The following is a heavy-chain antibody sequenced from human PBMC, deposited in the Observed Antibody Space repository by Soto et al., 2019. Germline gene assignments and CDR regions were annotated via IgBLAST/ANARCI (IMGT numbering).Heavy chain of an antibody. D-gene: IGHD6-13*01. CDR2: IYYSGST. CDR1: GGSVSSGSYY. CDR3: ARDSIAAAGADDY. Sequence: PSETLSLTCTVSGGSVSSGSYYWSWIRQPPGKGLEWIGYIYYSGSTNYNPSLKSRVTISVDTSKNQLSLKLSSVTAADTAVYYCARDSIAAAGADDYWGQGTLVTVSS. J-gene: IGHJ4*02. V-gene: IGHV4-61*01.